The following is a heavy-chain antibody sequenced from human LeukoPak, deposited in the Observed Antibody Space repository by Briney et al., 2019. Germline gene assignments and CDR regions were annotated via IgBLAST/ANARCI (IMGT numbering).Heavy chain of an antibody. J-gene: IGHJ4*02. D-gene: IGHD3-22*01. Sequence: GGSLRLSCAASGFTFSSYAMSWVRQAPGKGLEWVSSISVSGGSTYYADSVKGRFTISRDNSKNTLYLQMNSLRAEDTAVYYCATHDSSGFYYYFHYWGQGTLDTVSS. CDR1: GFTFSSYA. CDR3: ATHDSSGFYYYFHY. V-gene: IGHV3-23*01. CDR2: ISVSGGST.